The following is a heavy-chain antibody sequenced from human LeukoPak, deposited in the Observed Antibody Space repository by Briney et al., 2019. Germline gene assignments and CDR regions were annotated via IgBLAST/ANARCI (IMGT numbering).Heavy chain of an antibody. CDR1: GFTFSSYA. CDR2: ISYDGSDK. Sequence: GRSLRLSCAASGFTFSSYAMRWVRQAPGQGLEWVALISYDGSDKHEADSVKGRFTISRDNSKNTLYLQMNSLRADDTAVYYCARIWYSSGYYSPFDYWGQGTLVTVSS. V-gene: IGHV3-30*04. CDR3: ARIWYSSGYYSPFDY. D-gene: IGHD3-22*01. J-gene: IGHJ4*02.